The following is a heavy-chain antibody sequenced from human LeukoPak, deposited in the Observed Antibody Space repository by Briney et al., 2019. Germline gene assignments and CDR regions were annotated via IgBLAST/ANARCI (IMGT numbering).Heavy chain of an antibody. CDR2: IWYDGSNK. CDR1: GFTLSTYW. Sequence: PGGSLRLSCAASGFTLSTYWMHWVRQVPGKGLEWVAVIWYDGSNKYYADSVKGRFTISRDNSKNTLYLQMNSLRAEDTAVYYCARAKRSGFDYWGQGTLVTVSS. CDR3: ARAKRSGFDY. V-gene: IGHV3-33*08. J-gene: IGHJ4*02.